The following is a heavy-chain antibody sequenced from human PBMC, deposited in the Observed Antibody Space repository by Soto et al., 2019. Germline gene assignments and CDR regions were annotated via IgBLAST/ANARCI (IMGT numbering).Heavy chain of an antibody. D-gene: IGHD2-2*01. CDR3: ARERRSKGFDH. J-gene: IGHJ4*02. CDR1: GGSISSGGYY. CDR2: IYYSGST. V-gene: IGHV4-31*03. Sequence: SETLSLTCTVSGGSISSGGYYWSWLRQHPGKGLEWIGYIYYSGSTYYNPSLKSRVTISVDTSKNQFSLKLSSVTAADTAVYYCARERRSKGFDHWGQGTLVTVSS.